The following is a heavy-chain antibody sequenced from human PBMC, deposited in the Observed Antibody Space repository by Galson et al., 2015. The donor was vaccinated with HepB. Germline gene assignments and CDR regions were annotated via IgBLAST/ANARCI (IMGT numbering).Heavy chain of an antibody. CDR3: TTDRAAGLPAAMDGYYYYGMDV. V-gene: IGHV3-15*01. J-gene: IGHJ6*02. D-gene: IGHD2-2*01. CDR1: GFTFSNAW. CDR2: IKSNTDGGTP. Sequence: SLRLSCAASGFTFSNAWMSWVRQAPGKGLEWVGRIKSNTDGGTPDYAAPVKGRFTISRDDSKNTLYLQMNSLKTEDTAVYYCTTDRAAGLPAAMDGYYYYGMDVWGQGTTVTVSS.